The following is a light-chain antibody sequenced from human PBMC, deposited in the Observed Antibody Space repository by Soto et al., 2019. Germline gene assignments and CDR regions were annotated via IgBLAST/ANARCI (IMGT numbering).Light chain of an antibody. CDR2: AAS. V-gene: IGKV1D-16*01. J-gene: IGKJ4*01. CDR3: QQYNSYPLT. Sequence: DIQMTQSPSSLSASVGDRVTITCRASQGISSWLAWYQQKPEKAPKSLIYAASNLQSGVSSRFSGSRCATDFTLTISSRQPEDFATYYCQQYNSYPLTFGGGNKVEIK. CDR1: QGISSW.